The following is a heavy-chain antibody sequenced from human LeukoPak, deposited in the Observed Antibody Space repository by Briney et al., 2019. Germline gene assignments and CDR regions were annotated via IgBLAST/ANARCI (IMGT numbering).Heavy chain of an antibody. V-gene: IGHV1-8*01. CDR2: MNPNNDHT. Sequence: ASVKVSCKASGYTFTSYDINWVRQATGQGLEWMGWMNPNNDHTGYAQKFQGRVTMTRDTSISTAYMELSRLRSDDTAVYYCARDLVRYCSSTSCRKNFDYWGQGTLVTVSS. D-gene: IGHD2-2*01. CDR1: GYTFTSYD. CDR3: ARDLVRYCSSTSCRKNFDY. J-gene: IGHJ4*02.